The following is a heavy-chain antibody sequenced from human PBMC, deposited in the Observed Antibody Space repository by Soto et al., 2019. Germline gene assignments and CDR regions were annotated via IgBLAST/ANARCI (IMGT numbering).Heavy chain of an antibody. CDR1: GYTFTSYA. CDR3: ARVRYDSSGPDNWFDP. J-gene: IGHJ5*02. CDR2: INAGNGNT. Sequence: QVQLVQSGAEEKKPGASVKVSCKASGYTFTSYAMHWVRQAPGQRLEWMGWINAGNGNTKYSQKFQGRVTITRDTSASTADMELSSLRSEDTAVYYCARVRYDSSGPDNWFDPWGQGTLVTVSS. V-gene: IGHV1-3*05. D-gene: IGHD3-22*01.